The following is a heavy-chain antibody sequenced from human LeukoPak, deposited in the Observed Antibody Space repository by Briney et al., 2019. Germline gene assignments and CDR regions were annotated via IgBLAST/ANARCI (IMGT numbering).Heavy chain of an antibody. CDR1: GFTFSSYW. CDR3: ARGIYYDFWSGYPLYYMDV. Sequence: GGSLRLSCAASGFTFSSYWMSWVRQAPGKGLEWVANIKQDGSEKYYVDSVKGRFTISRDNAKNSLYLQMNSLRVEDTAVYYCARGIYYDFWSGYPLYYMDVWGNGTTVTVSS. CDR2: IKQDGSEK. D-gene: IGHD3-3*01. V-gene: IGHV3-7*01. J-gene: IGHJ6*03.